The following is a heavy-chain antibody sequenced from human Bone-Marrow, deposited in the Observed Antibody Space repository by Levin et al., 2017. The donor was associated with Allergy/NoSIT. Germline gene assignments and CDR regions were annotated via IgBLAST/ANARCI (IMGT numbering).Heavy chain of an antibody. V-gene: IGHV4-61*02. D-gene: IGHD6-13*01. CDR3: ARDGSGTRLEY. CDR1: GGSISSGSYF. J-gene: IGHJ4*02. Sequence: SQTLSLTCTVSGGSISSGSYFWSWIRQPAGKGLEWIGRVYISGSTNYSPILKSRVAISINTSQNQFSLRLSSVTAADTAVYYFARDGSGTRLEYWGQGTLVTVSS. CDR2: VYISGST.